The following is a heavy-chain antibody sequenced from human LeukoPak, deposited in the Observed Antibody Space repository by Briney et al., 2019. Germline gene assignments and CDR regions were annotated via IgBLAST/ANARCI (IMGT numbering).Heavy chain of an antibody. CDR1: GFTFSSYG. CDR3: AKEGTYYDILTGYYERGYFDY. Sequence: GRSLRLSCAASGFTFSSYGMHWVRQAPGKGLEWVAVISYDGSNKYYADSVKGRFTISRDNSKNTLYLQMNSLRAEDTAVYYCAKEGTYYDILTGYYERGYFDYWGQGTLVTVSS. V-gene: IGHV3-30*18. CDR2: ISYDGSNK. J-gene: IGHJ4*02. D-gene: IGHD3-9*01.